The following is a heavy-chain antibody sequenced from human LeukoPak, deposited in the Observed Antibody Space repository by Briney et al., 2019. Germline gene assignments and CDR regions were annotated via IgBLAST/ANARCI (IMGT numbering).Heavy chain of an antibody. CDR2: IIPIFGTA. D-gene: IGHD6-13*01. CDR1: GGTFSSYA. J-gene: IGHJ4*02. Sequence: SVKVSCKASGGTFSSYAISWVRQAPGQGLEWMGRIIPIFGTANYAQKFQGRVTITTDESTSTAYMELSSLRSEDTAVYYCARDDLAAATGSSVNPENSWGQGTLVTVSS. V-gene: IGHV1-69*05. CDR3: ARDDLAAATGSSVNPENS.